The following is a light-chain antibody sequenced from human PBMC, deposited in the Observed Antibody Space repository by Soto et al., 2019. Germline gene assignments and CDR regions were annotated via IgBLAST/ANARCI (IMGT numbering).Light chain of an antibody. J-gene: IGKJ1*01. CDR2: AAA. CDR1: QGISNY. V-gene: IGKV1-9*01. CDR3: QQLNTYPPWT. Sequence: DIQLTQSPSFLSASVGDRVTITCRASQGISNYLAWYQQKPGKAPNLLIQAAATLPSGVPSRFSGSGSGTEFTLTISSLQPEDFATYYCQQLNTYPPWTFGQGTKVAIK.